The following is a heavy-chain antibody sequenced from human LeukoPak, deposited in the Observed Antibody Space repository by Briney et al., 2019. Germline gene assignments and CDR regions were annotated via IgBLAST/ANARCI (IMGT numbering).Heavy chain of an antibody. J-gene: IGHJ6*02. CDR1: GDSVSSNSAA. V-gene: IGHV6-1*01. D-gene: IGHD3-9*01. CDR2: TCYRSKWYK. Sequence: SQTLSLTFVFSGDSVSSNSAAWNWIRQSPSRGLEWLGRTCYRSKWYKDYAVSVKSRITINPDTSKNPFSLQLNSVTPEDTAVYYCARAHYDIVTGYYWKYYGMDVWGQGTTVTVSS. CDR3: ARAHYDIVTGYYWKYYGMDV.